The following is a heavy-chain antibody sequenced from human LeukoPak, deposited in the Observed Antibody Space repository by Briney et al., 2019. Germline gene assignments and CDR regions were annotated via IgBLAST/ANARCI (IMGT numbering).Heavy chain of an antibody. J-gene: IGHJ4*02. CDR3: ARDYGDYFDY. CDR2: IYYSGST. D-gene: IGHD4-17*01. CDR1: GGSVSSSNYY. Sequence: TSETLSLTCTVSGGSVSSSNYYWSWIRQPPGKGLEWIGYIYYSGSTNYNPSLKSRVIISVDTSKNQFSLKLSSVAAADTAVYYCARDYGDYFDYWGQGTLVTVSS. V-gene: IGHV4-61*01.